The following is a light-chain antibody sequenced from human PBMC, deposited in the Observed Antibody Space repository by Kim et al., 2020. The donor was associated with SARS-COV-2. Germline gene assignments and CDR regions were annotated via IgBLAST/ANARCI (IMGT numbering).Light chain of an antibody. J-gene: IGLJ3*02. Sequence: KAVTNSCTRSSGSIASNYVQWYQQRPGSAPTTVIYEDNQSPSGVPDRFSGSIDSSSNAASLTISGLKTEDEADYYCQSYDSSDHGVFGGGTQLTVL. CDR2: EDN. CDR1: SGSIASNY. V-gene: IGLV6-57*03. CDR3: QSYDSSDHGV.